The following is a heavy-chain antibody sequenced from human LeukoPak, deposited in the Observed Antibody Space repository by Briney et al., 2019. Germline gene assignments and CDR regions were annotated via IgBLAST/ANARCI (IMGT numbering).Heavy chain of an antibody. V-gene: IGHV1-18*01. CDR2: IIAYNGNT. J-gene: IGHJ2*01. D-gene: IGHD4-11*01. Sequence: ASVNVSCKASGYTFTSYGISLVRQAPAQGREGMGWIIAYNGNTNYAQKLQGRVTMTTDTSTSPAYMELRSLRSDDTAVYYCARGYSKYWYFDLWGSGTLVTVSS. CDR1: GYTFTSYG. CDR3: ARGYSKYWYFDL.